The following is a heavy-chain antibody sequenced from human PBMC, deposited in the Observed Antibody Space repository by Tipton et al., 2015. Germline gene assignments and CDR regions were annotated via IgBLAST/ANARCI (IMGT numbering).Heavy chain of an antibody. V-gene: IGHV6-1*01. CDR1: GDSVSSNSAT. J-gene: IGHJ5*02. D-gene: IGHD6-13*01. CDR3: ARGAQHSTWS. CDR2: TYYRSKWYN. Sequence: GLVKPSQSLSLTCGISGDSVSSNSATWNWFRRSPSRGLEWLGRTYYRSKWYNDYAVSVKSRITINPDTSKNQLSLQLNSVTPDDTAMYYCARGAQHSTWSWGQGTLVTVSS.